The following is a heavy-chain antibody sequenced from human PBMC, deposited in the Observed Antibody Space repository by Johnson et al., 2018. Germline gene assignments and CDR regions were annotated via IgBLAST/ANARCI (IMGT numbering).Heavy chain of an antibody. CDR3: AREGGDAFDI. CDR2: IIPLFGTA. J-gene: IGHJ3*02. Sequence: QVQLVQSGAEVKKPGSSVKVSCKASGGTFSSYAISWVRQAPGQGLAWMGGIIPLFGTANYAQKFQGRVTITADESTSTAYMELGSRRTEDTAVYYCAREGGDAFDIWGQGTMVTVSS. D-gene: IGHD3-16*01. CDR1: GGTFSSYA. V-gene: IGHV1-69*12.